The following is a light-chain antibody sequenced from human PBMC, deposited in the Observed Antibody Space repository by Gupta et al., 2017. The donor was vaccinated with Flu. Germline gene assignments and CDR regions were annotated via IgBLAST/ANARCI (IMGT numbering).Light chain of an antibody. CDR2: QDS. CDR1: ELENKN. CDR3: QTWDFTTWV. J-gene: IGLJ3*02. V-gene: IGLV3-1*01. Sequence: GQTANITCSGDELENKNVCWYQQKPGQSPLLIIYQDSRRPSGIPERFSGSNSGNTATLTISGTQTLDEGDYYCQTWDFTTWVSGGGTRLTVL.